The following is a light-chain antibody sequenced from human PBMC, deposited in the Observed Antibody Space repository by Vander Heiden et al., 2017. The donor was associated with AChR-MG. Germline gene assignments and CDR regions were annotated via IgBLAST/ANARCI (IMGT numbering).Light chain of an antibody. CDR2: DVS. J-gene: IGLJ2*01. V-gene: IGLV2-11*01. CDR3: CSYAPTYIL. Sequence: QSAPTQPRSVSGSPGQSVTPSCTASSSAVGDYSYVSWYQHRPGKAPKLIIYDVSQRPSGVPDRFSGSGSGSTASLTISGLQADDEADYYCCSYAPTYILFGGGTKLTV. CDR1: SSAVGDYSY.